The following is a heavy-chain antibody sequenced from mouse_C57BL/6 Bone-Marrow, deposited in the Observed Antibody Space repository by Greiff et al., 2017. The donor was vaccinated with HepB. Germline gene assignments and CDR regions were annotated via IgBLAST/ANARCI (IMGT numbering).Heavy chain of an antibody. V-gene: IGHV3-5*01. CDR1: GISITTGNYR. CDR2: IYYSGTI. J-gene: IGHJ2*01. Sequence: DVKLVESGPGLVKPSQTVFLTCTVTGISITTGNYRWSWIRQFPGNKLEWIGYIYYSGTITYNPSLTSRTTITRDTPKNQFFLEMNALTAEDTATYYCARAGDGYAYFDYWGQGTTLTVSS. CDR3: ARAGDGYAYFDY. D-gene: IGHD2-2*01.